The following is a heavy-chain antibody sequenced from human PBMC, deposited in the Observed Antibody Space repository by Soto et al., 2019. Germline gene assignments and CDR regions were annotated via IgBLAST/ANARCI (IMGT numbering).Heavy chain of an antibody. V-gene: IGHV4-30-2*03. CDR1: GDSISSSGSS. D-gene: IGHD3-10*01. CDR2: IYYSGST. Sequence: SETLSLTCGVSGDSISSSGSSWNWIRQPPGKGLEWIGSIYYSGSTYYNPSLKSRVTISVDTSKNQFSLKLSSVTAADTAVYYCARRGSGSYHDYWGQGTLVT. CDR3: ARRGSGSYHDY. J-gene: IGHJ4*02.